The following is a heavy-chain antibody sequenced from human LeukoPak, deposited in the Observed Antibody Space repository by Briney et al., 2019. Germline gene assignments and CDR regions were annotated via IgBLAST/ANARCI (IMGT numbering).Heavy chain of an antibody. D-gene: IGHD3-10*01. CDR2: IRSKANSYAT. V-gene: IGHV3-73*01. Sequence: GGSLRLSCAASGFTFSGSAMHWVRQASGKGLEWVGRIRSKANSYATAYAASVKGRFTISRDDSKNAAYLQMNSLKTEDTAVYYCTSIGPTIHHHYYGSGSYYKTSPSYYYYYMDVWGKGTTVTVSS. CDR1: GFTFSGSA. CDR3: TSIGPTIHHHYYGSGSYYKTSPSYYYYYMDV. J-gene: IGHJ6*03.